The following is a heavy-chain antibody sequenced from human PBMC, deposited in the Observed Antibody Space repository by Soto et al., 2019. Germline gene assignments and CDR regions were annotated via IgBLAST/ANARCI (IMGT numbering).Heavy chain of an antibody. CDR3: AKEADISGYYPDY. CDR2: ISYDGGVK. V-gene: IGHV3-33*06. Sequence: GGSLRLSCAASGFMFSNHGMHWVRQAPGKGLEWVAVISYDGGVKYYADSVKGRFTLSRDNIKNTLHLQVNSLRGEDTAVYYCAKEADISGYYPDYWGQGTQVTVSS. D-gene: IGHD3-22*01. J-gene: IGHJ4*02. CDR1: GFMFSNHG.